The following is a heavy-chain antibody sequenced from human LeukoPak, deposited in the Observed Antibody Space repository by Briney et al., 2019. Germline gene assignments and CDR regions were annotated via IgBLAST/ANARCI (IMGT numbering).Heavy chain of an antibody. CDR2: INWNGGST. Sequence: GGSLRLSCAASGFTFDDYGMSWVRQAPGKGLEWVSGINWNGGSTGYADSVKGRFTISRDNAKNSLYLQMNSLRAEDTALYYCARAQTYGDSRLLLDYWGQGTLVTVSS. V-gene: IGHV3-20*04. CDR1: GFTFDDYG. D-gene: IGHD4-17*01. J-gene: IGHJ4*02. CDR3: ARAQTYGDSRLLLDY.